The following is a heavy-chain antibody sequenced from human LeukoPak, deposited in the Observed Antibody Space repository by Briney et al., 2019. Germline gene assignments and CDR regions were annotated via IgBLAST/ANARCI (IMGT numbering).Heavy chain of an antibody. J-gene: IGHJ4*02. CDR3: AKDPYYDNLTGLLFDY. Sequence: GGSLRLSCAASGFTFSSYAMSWVRQAPGKGLEWVSAISGRGGSTYYADSVKGRFTISRDNSKNTLYLQMNSQRAENTAVYYCAKDPYYDNLTGLLFDYWGQGTLVTVSS. V-gene: IGHV3-23*01. CDR1: GFTFSSYA. CDR2: ISGRGGST. D-gene: IGHD3-9*01.